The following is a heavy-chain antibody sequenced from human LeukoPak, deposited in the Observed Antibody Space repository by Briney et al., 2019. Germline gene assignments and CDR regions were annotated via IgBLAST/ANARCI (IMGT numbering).Heavy chain of an antibody. CDR3: ARGGVGATTYVWFDP. CDR1: GYTLTSYY. J-gene: IGHJ5*02. V-gene: IGHV1-46*01. D-gene: IGHD1-26*01. CDR2: INPSGGST. Sequence: ASVKVSCKASGYTLTSYYIHWVRQAPGQGLECMGIINPSGGSTSYAQKFQGRVTMTRDMSTSTVYMELSSLRSEDTAVYYCARGGVGATTYVWFDPWGQGTLVTVSS.